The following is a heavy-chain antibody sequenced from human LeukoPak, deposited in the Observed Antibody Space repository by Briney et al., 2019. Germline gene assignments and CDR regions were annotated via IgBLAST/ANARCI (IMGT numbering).Heavy chain of an antibody. J-gene: IGHJ4*02. CDR3: ARQGIAVAGTGYYFDY. V-gene: IGHV4-39*01. CDR1: GGSISSSSYY. Sequence: PSETLSLTCTVSGGSISSSSYYWGWIRQPPGKGLEWIGSIYYSRSTYYNPSLKSRVTISVDTSKNQFSLKLSSVTAADTAVYYCARQGIAVAGTGYYFDYWGQGTLVTVSS. CDR2: IYYSRST. D-gene: IGHD6-19*01.